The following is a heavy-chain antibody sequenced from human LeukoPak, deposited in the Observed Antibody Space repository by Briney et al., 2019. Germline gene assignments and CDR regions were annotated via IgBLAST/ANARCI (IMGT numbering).Heavy chain of an antibody. CDR2: IYTSGST. CDR1: GGSISSGSYY. Sequence: PSETLSLTCTVSGGSISSGSYYWRWIRQPAGKGLEWIGHIYTSGSTIYNPSLKSRITISVDTSKKQFSLKLSSATAADTAVYYCARGVRYCSGGSCYGPSGGYYYYMDVWGKGTTVTISS. V-gene: IGHV4-61*09. J-gene: IGHJ6*03. CDR3: ARGVRYCSGGSCYGPSGGYYYYMDV. D-gene: IGHD2-15*01.